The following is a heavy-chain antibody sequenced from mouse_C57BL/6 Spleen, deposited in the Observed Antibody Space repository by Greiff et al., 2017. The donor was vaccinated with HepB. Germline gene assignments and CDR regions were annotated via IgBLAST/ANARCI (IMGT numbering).Heavy chain of an antibody. CDR2: IDPSDSET. CDR3: ARSAQASYWYFDV. D-gene: IGHD3-2*02. Sequence: QVQLQQPGAELVRPGSSVKLSCKASGYTFTSYWMHWVKQRPIQGLEWIGNIDPSDSETHYNQKFKDKATLTVDKSSSTAYMQLSSLASEDSAVDYRARSAQASYWYFDVWGTGTTVTVSS. J-gene: IGHJ1*03. CDR1: GYTFTSYW. V-gene: IGHV1-52*01.